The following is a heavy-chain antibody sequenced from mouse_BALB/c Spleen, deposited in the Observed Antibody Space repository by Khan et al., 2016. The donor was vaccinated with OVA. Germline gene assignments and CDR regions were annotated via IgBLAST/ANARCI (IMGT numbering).Heavy chain of an antibody. D-gene: IGHD2-3*01. CDR1: GFSLTSYG. Sequence: QVQLKESGPGLVAPSQSLSITCTVSGFSLTSYGVHWVRQPPGKGLEWLGVIWAGGSTNYNSALMSRLSISKDNSKSQVFLKMNSLQTDDTAMYYGARGDGYYEDAMDYWGQGTSVTVSP. CDR2: IWAGGST. CDR3: ARGDGYYEDAMDY. V-gene: IGHV2-9*02. J-gene: IGHJ4*01.